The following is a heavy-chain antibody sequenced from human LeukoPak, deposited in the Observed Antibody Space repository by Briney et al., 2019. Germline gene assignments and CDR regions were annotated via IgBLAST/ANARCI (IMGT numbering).Heavy chain of an antibody. CDR1: GFTFSSYA. CDR3: AAGPGSYYPDYYGMDV. CDR2: ISYDGSNK. V-gene: IGHV3-30-3*01. J-gene: IGHJ6*02. D-gene: IGHD3-10*01. Sequence: GGSLRLSCAASGFTFSSYAMHWVRQAPGKGLEWVAFISYDGSNKYYADSVKGRFTISRDNSKNTLYLQMNSLRAEDTAVYYCAAGPGSYYPDYYGMDVWGQGTTVTVSS.